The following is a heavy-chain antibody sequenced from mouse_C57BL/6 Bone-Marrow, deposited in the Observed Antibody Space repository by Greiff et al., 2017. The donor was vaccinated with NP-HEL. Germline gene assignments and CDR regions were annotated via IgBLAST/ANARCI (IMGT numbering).Heavy chain of an antibody. CDR3: ARRGERFFAY. CDR1: GYTFTDYN. Sequence: VQLQQSGPELVKPGASVKIPCKASGYTFTDYNMDWVKQSHGKSLEWIGDINPNNGGTIYNQKFKGKATLTVDKSSSTAYMELRSLTSEDTAVYYCARRGERFFAYWGQGTLVTVSA. V-gene: IGHV1-18*01. J-gene: IGHJ3*01. CDR2: INPNNGGT.